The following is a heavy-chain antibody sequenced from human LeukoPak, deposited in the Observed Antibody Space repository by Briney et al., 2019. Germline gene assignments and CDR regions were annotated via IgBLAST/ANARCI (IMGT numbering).Heavy chain of an antibody. CDR2: ISPGDSDI. V-gene: IGHV5-51*01. CDR1: GYKFTHYW. J-gene: IGHJ6*02. Sequence: GESLKTSCEASGYKFTHYWIAWVRQMPGKGLEWMGIISPGDSDIRYSPSFQGQVTISADKSISTAYLQWSSLKASDTAMYYCARRYYYASGDSYGMDVWGQGTTVIVSS. D-gene: IGHD3-10*01. CDR3: ARRYYYASGDSYGMDV.